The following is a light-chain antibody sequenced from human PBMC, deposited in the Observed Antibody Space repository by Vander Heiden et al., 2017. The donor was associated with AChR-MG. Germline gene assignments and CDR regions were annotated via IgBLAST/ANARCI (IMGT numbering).Light chain of an antibody. J-gene: IGKJ5*01. CDR3: LQLSRDPIT. Sequence: IQSTQSPSSLSASVGDPAISTCRASQGIRSSSVWYQKKPGQAPKLLMFSASTLEPGVPSRFSGSGSGTVFSLTINGLQPEDFATYYCLQLSRDPITFGQGTRLEIK. CDR2: SAS. V-gene: IGKV1-9*01. CDR1: QGIRSS.